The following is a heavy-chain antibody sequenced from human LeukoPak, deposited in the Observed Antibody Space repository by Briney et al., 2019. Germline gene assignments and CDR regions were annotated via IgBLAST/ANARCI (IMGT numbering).Heavy chain of an antibody. Sequence: GASVKVSCKASGYTFTSYGISWVRQAPGQGLEWMGWISAYNGNTNYAQKLQGRVTMTTDTSTSTAYMELSRLRSDDTAVYYCARTVHDYGDYRDYYYMDVWGKGTTVTVSS. V-gene: IGHV1-18*01. CDR3: ARTVHDYGDYRDYYYMDV. CDR1: GYTFTSYG. D-gene: IGHD4-17*01. CDR2: ISAYNGNT. J-gene: IGHJ6*03.